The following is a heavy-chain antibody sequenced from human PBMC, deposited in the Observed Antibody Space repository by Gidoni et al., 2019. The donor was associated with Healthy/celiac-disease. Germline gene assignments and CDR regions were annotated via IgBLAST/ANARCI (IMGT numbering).Heavy chain of an antibody. Sequence: QVQLVESGGGVVQPGRSLSLSCAASGFTCSSYGMPWVRQGPGKGLEGVAVIWYDGSNKYYADSVKGRFTISRDNSKNTLYLQMNSLRAEDTAVYYCARDNEGGGTLWSYYYYYGMDVWGQGTTVTVSS. J-gene: IGHJ6*02. CDR1: GFTCSSYG. D-gene: IGHD3-10*01. CDR2: IWYDGSNK. CDR3: ARDNEGGGTLWSYYYYYGMDV. V-gene: IGHV3-33*01.